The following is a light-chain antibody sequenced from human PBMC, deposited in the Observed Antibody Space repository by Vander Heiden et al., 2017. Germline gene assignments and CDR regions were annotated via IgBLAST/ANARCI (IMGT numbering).Light chain of an antibody. V-gene: IGLV1-51*01. J-gene: IGLJ3*02. CDR1: SSNIGNNY. CDR2: DNN. CDR3: GTWDSSLSVWV. Sequence: QSVLTQPPSVSAAPGQKVTISCSGSSSNIGNNYVSWYQQLPGTAPKLLIYDNNERPSGIPDRFSGSKSGTSATLDITGLQTGDEADYYCGTWDSSLSVWVFGGGTKLTVL.